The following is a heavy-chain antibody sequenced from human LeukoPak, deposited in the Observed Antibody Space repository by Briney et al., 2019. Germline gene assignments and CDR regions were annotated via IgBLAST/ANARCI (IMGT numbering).Heavy chain of an antibody. V-gene: IGHV4-39*07. CDR3: ARAEYSSGWYGTTYDY. Sequence: SETLSLTCTVSGGSISSSSYYWGWIRQPPGKGLEWIGSIYYSGSTYYNPSLKSRVTISVDTSKNQFSLKLSSVTAADTAVYYCARAEYSSGWYGTTYDYWGQGTLVTVSS. CDR1: GGSISSSSYY. J-gene: IGHJ4*02. CDR2: IYYSGST. D-gene: IGHD6-19*01.